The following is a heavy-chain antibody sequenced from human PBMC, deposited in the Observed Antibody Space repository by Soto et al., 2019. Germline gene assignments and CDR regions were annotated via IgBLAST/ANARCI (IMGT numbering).Heavy chain of an antibody. Sequence: GGSLRLSCAASGFTFSSYWMHWVRQAPGKGLVWVSRINRDGSSTSYADSVKGRFTISRDNAKNTLYLQMNSLRAEDTAVYYCARIPGSRGYYGMDVWGQGTTVTVSS. CDR1: GFTFSSYW. CDR3: ARIPGSRGYYGMDV. CDR2: INRDGSST. J-gene: IGHJ6*02. D-gene: IGHD3-10*01. V-gene: IGHV3-74*01.